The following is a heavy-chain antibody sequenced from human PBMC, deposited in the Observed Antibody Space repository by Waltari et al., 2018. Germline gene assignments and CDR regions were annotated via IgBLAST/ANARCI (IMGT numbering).Heavy chain of an antibody. V-gene: IGHV1-2*02. Sequence: QVQLVQSGAEVKKPGASVKVSCKASGYTFTGYYMHWVPQAPGQGLEWMGRVNPDSGGTNYAQKFQGRVTMTRDTSISTAYMELSRLSSDDTAVYYCARESSSVAGWFDPWGQGTLVTVSS. CDR1: GYTFTGYY. CDR3: ARESSSVAGWFDP. J-gene: IGHJ5*02. D-gene: IGHD6-25*01. CDR2: VNPDSGGT.